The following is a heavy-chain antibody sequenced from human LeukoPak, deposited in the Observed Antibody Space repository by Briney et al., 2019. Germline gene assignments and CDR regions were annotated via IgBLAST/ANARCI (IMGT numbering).Heavy chain of an antibody. J-gene: IGHJ4*02. CDR2: TYHSGST. Sequence: SETLSLTCTVSGYSINSGYYWGWIRQPPGEGLDWMGSTYHSGSTYYNPSLKSRVTISVDTSKNQFSLRLRSVTAADTAVYYCAREYCSGGSCYLDNWGQGTLVPVSS. CDR3: AREYCSGGSCYLDN. D-gene: IGHD2-15*01. CDR1: GYSINSGYY. V-gene: IGHV4-38-2*02.